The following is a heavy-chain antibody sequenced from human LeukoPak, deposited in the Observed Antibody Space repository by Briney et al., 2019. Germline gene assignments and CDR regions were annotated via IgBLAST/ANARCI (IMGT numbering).Heavy chain of an antibody. CDR1: GGSISGHY. V-gene: IGHV3-20*04. J-gene: IGHJ4*02. Sequence: ETLSLTCTVSGGSISGHYWSWVRQAPGKGLEWVSGSNWNGDSTGYADSVKGRFTISRDNAKKSLYLQMNSLRAEDTALYYCARAQTYGDYRLLLDYWGQGTLVTVSS. D-gene: IGHD4-17*01. CDR3: ARAQTYGDYRLLLDY. CDR2: SNWNGDST.